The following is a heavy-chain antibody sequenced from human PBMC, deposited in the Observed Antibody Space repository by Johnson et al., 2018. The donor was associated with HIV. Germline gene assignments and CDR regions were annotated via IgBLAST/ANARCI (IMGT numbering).Heavy chain of an antibody. D-gene: IGHD6-19*01. V-gene: IGHV3-20*04. J-gene: IGHJ3*02. Sequence: VQLVESGGGVVQPGESLRLSCRTFGFTFSYHGMHWVRQAPGKGLEWVSGINWNGGSTGYADSMKGRFTISRDKAKNSLYLQMNSLRAEDTALYYCARDRQAVRGTFDIWSKGTMVTVSS. CDR3: ARDRQAVRGTFDI. CDR1: GFTFSYHG. CDR2: INWNGGST.